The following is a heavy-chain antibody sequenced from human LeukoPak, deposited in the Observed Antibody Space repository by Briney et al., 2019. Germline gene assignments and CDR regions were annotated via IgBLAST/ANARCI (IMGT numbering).Heavy chain of an antibody. J-gene: IGHJ4*02. CDR3: ARTCSSSSCYMVH. V-gene: IGHV1-18*01. CDR1: GYTFANFG. D-gene: IGHD2-2*02. Sequence: EASVKVSCKASGYTFANFGITWVRQAPGQGLEWMGWNSVYNGNTNYAQNLQGRVTLTTDTSTSTAYMELRSLRSDDTALYYCARTCSSSSCYMVHWGQGTLVTVSS. CDR2: NSVYNGNT.